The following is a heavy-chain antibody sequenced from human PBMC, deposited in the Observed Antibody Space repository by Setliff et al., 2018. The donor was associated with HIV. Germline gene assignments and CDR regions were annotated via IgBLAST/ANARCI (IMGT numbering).Heavy chain of an antibody. CDR2: ISSSSRSK. Sequence: GGSLRLSCEASGFTFSTYSMNWVRQAPGKGLEWVSSISSSSRSKYYADSVKGRFTISRDNAKNSPYLQMNSLTAEDTAVYYCARDVSWRVRTYIDYWGQGALVTVSS. D-gene: IGHD3-3*01. CDR3: ARDVSWRVRTYIDY. J-gene: IGHJ4*02. V-gene: IGHV3-21*01. CDR1: GFTFSTYS.